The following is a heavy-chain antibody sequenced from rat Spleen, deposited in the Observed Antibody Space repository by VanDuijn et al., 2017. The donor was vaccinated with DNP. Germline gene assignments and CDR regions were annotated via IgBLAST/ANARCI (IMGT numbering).Heavy chain of an antibody. CDR2: ISYDGSET. Sequence: EVQLVESGGGLVQPGRSMKLSCVASGFTFSSFPMAWVRLAPKKGLEWVATISYDGSETYYRNSVKGRFTISRDNAKSTLYLQMDSLRSEDTATYYCAIIDYYSSSTFDYWGQGVMVTVSS. D-gene: IGHD1-2*01. CDR1: GFTFSSFP. CDR3: AIIDYYSSSTFDY. J-gene: IGHJ2*01. V-gene: IGHV5-46*01.